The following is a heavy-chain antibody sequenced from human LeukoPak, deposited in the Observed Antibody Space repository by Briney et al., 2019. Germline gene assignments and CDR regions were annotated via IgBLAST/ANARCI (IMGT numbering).Heavy chain of an antibody. V-gene: IGHV3-23*01. CDR2: ISGSGGST. Sequence: GGSLRLSCAASGFTFSSYAMSWVRQAPGKGLEWVSAISGSGGSTYYADSVKGRFTISRDNSKNTLYLQMNSLRAEDTAVYYCASTPPSTMAREPVHFDYWGQGTLVTVSS. J-gene: IGHJ4*02. CDR1: GFTFSSYA. D-gene: IGHD3-10*01. CDR3: ASTPPSTMAREPVHFDY.